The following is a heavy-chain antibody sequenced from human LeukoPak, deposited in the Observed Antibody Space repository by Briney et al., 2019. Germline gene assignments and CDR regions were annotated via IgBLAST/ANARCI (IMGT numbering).Heavy chain of an antibody. Sequence: GESLKISCKGSGYSFTSYWIGWVRQMPGKGLEWMGIIYPGDSDTRYSPSFQGQVTISADKSISTAYLQWSSLKASDTAMYYCARRPETDFWSADDENDAFDIWGQGTMVTVSS. V-gene: IGHV5-51*01. J-gene: IGHJ3*02. D-gene: IGHD3-3*01. CDR1: GYSFTSYW. CDR2: IYPGDSDT. CDR3: ARRPETDFWSADDENDAFDI.